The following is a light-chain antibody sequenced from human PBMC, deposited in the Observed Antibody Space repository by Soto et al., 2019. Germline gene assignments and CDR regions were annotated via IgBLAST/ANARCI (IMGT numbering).Light chain of an antibody. CDR1: SSDVGGYNY. Sequence: QSALTQPASVSGSPGQSITISCTGTSSDVGGYNYVSWYQQHPGKAPKLMIYEVSNRPSGVSNRFSGSKSGNTASLTISGLQAEDEADYYCSSYTSSSTLPNVFGTGTKVTAL. CDR3: SSYTSSSTLPNV. V-gene: IGLV2-14*01. J-gene: IGLJ1*01. CDR2: EVS.